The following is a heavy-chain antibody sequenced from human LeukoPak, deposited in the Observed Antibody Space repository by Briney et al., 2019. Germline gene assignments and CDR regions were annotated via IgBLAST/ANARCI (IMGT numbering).Heavy chain of an antibody. V-gene: IGHV3-48*01. J-gene: IGHJ2*01. Sequence: AGGSLRLSCAASGFTFNTHSINWVRQAPGKGLEWVSYISSSSSPIYYADSVKGRFTISRDNAKNSLFLQMNSLRAEDTAVYYCATQLRTRSGGDVFGLGPHWYFDLWGRGTLVTVSS. CDR3: ATQLRTRSGGDVFGLGPHWYFDL. D-gene: IGHD2-15*01. CDR2: ISSSSSPI. CDR1: GFTFNTHS.